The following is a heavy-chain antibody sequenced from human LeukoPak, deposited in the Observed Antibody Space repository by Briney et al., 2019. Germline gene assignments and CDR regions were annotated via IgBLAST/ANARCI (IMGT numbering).Heavy chain of an antibody. CDR1: GGTFSSYA. CDR2: IIPIFGTA. V-gene: IGHV1-69*01. J-gene: IGHJ6*02. CDR3: ARSWGDIVVVVAATSYYYGMDV. D-gene: IGHD2-15*01. Sequence: GASVKVSCKASGGTFSSYAISWVRQAPGQGLEWMGGIIPIFGTANYAQKFQGRVTITADESTSTAYMELSSLRSEDTAVYYCARSWGDIVVVVAATSYYYGMDVWGQGTTVTVSS.